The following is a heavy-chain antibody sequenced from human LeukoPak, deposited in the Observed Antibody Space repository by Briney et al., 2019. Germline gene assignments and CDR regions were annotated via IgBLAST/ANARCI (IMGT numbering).Heavy chain of an antibody. CDR3: ARGVGVVTAMIDYFDY. J-gene: IGHJ4*02. CDR1: GGSISSSSYS. Sequence: PSETLSLTCTVSGGSISSSSYSWGWIRQPPGKGLEWIGYIYYSGSTNYNPSLKSRVTISVDTSKNQFSLKLSSVTAADTAVYYCARGVGVVTAMIDYFDYWGQGTLVTVSS. D-gene: IGHD2-21*02. CDR2: IYYSGST. V-gene: IGHV4-61*05.